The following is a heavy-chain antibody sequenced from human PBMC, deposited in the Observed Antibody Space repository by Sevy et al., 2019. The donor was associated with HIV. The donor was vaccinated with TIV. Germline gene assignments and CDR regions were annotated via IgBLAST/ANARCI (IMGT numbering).Heavy chain of an antibody. CDR3: ARKMELLVPDY. J-gene: IGHJ4*02. Sequence: GGSLRLSCAASGFTFDDYGMSWVRQAPGKGLEWVSGINWNGGSISYADSVRGRFTISRDNAKNSLYLQMNTLRAEDTAVYYCARKMELLVPDYWGQGTLVTVSS. CDR1: GFTFDDYG. D-gene: IGHD2-21*02. V-gene: IGHV3-20*04. CDR2: INWNGGSI.